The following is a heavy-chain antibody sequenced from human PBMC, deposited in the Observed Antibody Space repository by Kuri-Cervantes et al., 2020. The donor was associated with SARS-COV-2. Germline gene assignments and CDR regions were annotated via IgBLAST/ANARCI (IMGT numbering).Heavy chain of an antibody. J-gene: IGHJ3*02. D-gene: IGHD2-8*01. CDR2: IYYSGST. V-gene: IGHV4-59*08. CDR1: GGSISSYY. Sequence: SETLSLTCTVSGGSISSYYWSWIRQPPGKGLEWIGYIYYSGSTNYNPSLKSRVTISVDTSKNQFSLKLSSVTAADTAVYYCAGLLLMVYDDAFDIWGQGTMVTVSS. CDR3: AGLLLMVYDDAFDI.